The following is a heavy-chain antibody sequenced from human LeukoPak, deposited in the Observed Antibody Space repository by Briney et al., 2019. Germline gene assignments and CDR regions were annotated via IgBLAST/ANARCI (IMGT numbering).Heavy chain of an antibody. J-gene: IGHJ4*02. Sequence: GGSLRLSCAASTFSVSTNYMSWVRQAPGKGLEWISVLYSSGYTKYADSVRGRFSISRDNSENTLSLQMNSLRAEDTAVYYCAAKGNGYSGTYVFAHWGRGALVTVSP. CDR3: AAKGNGYSGTYVFAH. V-gene: IGHV3-66*01. CDR2: LYSSGYT. CDR1: TFSVSTNY. D-gene: IGHD5-12*01.